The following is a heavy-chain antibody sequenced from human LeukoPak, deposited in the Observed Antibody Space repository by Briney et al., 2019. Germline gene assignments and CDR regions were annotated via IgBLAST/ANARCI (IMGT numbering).Heavy chain of an antibody. CDR3: TRPSKPPPAVLRFLEWLSPYYYGMDV. J-gene: IGHJ6*02. Sequence: PGGSLRLSCTASGFTFGDYAMSWFRQAPGKGLEWVGFIRSKAYGGTTEYAASVKGRFTISRDDSKSIAYLQMNSPKTEDTAVYYCTRPSKPPPAVLRFLEWLSPYYYGMDVWGQGTTVTVSS. CDR1: GFTFGDYA. V-gene: IGHV3-49*03. CDR2: IRSKAYGGTT. D-gene: IGHD3-3*01.